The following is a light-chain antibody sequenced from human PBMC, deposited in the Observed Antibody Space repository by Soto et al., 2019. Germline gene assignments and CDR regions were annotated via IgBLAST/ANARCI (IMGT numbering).Light chain of an antibody. CDR2: AAS. CDR3: QQSYSGLPMYT. CDR1: QNIENL. Sequence: DIQMTQSPSSLSASVGDRVTISCRASQNIENLLNWYQQKPGKAPKLLIYAASSLQTGVPSRFSGRGSGTDFTLTISSLQLEDFATYYCQQSYSGLPMYTFGQGTKLEI. V-gene: IGKV1-39*01. J-gene: IGKJ2*01.